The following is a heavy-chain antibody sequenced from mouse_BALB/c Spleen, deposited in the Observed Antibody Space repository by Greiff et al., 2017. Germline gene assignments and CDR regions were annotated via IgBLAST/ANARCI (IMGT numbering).Heavy chain of an antibody. V-gene: IGHV1-54*01. Sequence: QVQLQQSGAELVRPGTSVKVSCKASGYAFTNYLIEWVKQRPGQGLEWIGVINPGSGGTNYNEKFKGKATLTADKSSSTAYMQLSSLTSDDSAVYFCARGLRSAWFAYWGQGTLVTVSA. CDR2: INPGSGGT. CDR1: GYAFTNYL. CDR3: ARGLRSAWFAY. J-gene: IGHJ3*01. D-gene: IGHD1-1*01.